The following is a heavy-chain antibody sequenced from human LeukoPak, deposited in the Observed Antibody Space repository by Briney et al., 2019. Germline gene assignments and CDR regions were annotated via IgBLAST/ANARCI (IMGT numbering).Heavy chain of an antibody. CDR1: GYTFTSYG. CDR3: ARCIAAAEDPSDY. J-gene: IGHJ4*02. Sequence: GESLKISCKGSGYTFTSYGISWVRQAPGQGLEWMGWISAYNGNTNYAQKLQGRVTMTTDTSTSTAYMELRSLRSDDTAVYYCARCIAAAEDPSDYWGQGTLVTVSS. CDR2: ISAYNGNT. V-gene: IGHV1-18*01. D-gene: IGHD6-13*01.